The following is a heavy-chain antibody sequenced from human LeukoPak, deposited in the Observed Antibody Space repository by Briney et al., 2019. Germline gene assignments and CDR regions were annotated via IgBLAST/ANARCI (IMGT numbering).Heavy chain of an antibody. CDR1: GFTFSSYA. V-gene: IGHV3-23*01. CDR3: AKDKGHYDFWSGYYPPYFDY. J-gene: IGHJ4*02. Sequence: GGSLRLSCAASGFTFSSYAMSWVRQAPGKGLEWVSGIRDSGGSTFYADSVKGRFTISRDNSKNTLYLQMNSLRAEDTAVYYCAKDKGHYDFWSGYYPPYFDYWGQGTLVTVSS. D-gene: IGHD3-3*01. CDR2: IRDSGGST.